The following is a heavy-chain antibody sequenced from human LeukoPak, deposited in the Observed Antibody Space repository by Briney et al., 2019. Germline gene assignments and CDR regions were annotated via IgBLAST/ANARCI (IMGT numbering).Heavy chain of an antibody. CDR2: IKEEGSEE. V-gene: IGHV3-7*01. CDR1: GFTFSRYW. J-gene: IGHJ4*02. CDR3: ARAYTDYAEGGY. D-gene: IGHD5-12*01. Sequence: GGSLRLSCVASGFTFSRYWVTWVRQAPGKGREWLANIKEEGSEENYVDSVKGRFTISRDNAKNSLYLQLNSLRVDATAVYYCARAYTDYAEGGYWGQGTLITVSS.